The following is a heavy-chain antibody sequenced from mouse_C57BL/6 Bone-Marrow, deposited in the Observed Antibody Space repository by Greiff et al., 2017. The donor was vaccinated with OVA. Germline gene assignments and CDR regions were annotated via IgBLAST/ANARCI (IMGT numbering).Heavy chain of an antibody. CDR3: ASPETAHYAMDY. CDR1: GFSLTSYG. J-gene: IGHJ4*01. D-gene: IGHD3-2*01. CDR2: IWSGGST. Sequence: VHLVESGPGLVQPSQSLSITCTVSGFSLTSYGVHWVRQSPGKGLEWLGVIWSGGSTDYNAAFISRLSISKDNSKSQVFFKMNSLQADDTAIYYCASPETAHYAMDYWGQGTSVTVSS. V-gene: IGHV2-2*01.